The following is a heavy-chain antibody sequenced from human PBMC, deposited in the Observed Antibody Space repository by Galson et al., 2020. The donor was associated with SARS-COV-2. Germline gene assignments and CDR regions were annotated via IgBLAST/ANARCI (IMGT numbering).Heavy chain of an antibody. D-gene: IGHD2-15*01. CDR3: AGIVVVVAATPSSYWYFDL. CDR1: GGSISSSSYY. CDR2: IYYSGST. J-gene: IGHJ2*01. Sequence: SETLSLTCTVSGGSISSSSYYWGWIRQPPGKGLEWIGSIYYSGSTYYNPSLKSRVTISVDTSKNQFSLKLSSVTAADTAVYYCAGIVVVVAATPSSYWYFDLWGRGTLVTVSS. V-gene: IGHV4-39*01.